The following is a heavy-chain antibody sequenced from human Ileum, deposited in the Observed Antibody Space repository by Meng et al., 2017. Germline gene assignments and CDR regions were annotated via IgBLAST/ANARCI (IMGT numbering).Heavy chain of an antibody. CDR3: ARRPRYDGSAYYPAFEY. J-gene: IGHJ4*02. Sequence: LQAEGPGLGKPPGTLSLTCAVSGGSISTNQLWSWVRQPPGKGLEWIGEIHHGGSTNYNPSLKSRVVISIDNSKSQFSLELTSVTAADTAVYYCARRPRYDGSAYYPAFEYWGQGTLVTVSS. D-gene: IGHD3-22*01. CDR1: GGSISTNQL. V-gene: IGHV4-4*03. CDR2: IHHGGST.